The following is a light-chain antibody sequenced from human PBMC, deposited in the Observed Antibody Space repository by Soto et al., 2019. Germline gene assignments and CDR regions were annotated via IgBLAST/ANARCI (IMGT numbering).Light chain of an antibody. J-gene: IGLJ1*01. V-gene: IGLV2-8*01. CDR1: SSDIGGYNF. Sequence: QSVLTQPPSASGSPGQSVTISCTGTSSDIGGYNFVSWYQHHPDKAPKLMIYEITKRPSAVPARFSGSKSDNTASLTVSGLQAEDEADYYCSSYAGSNNYVFGTGTKLTVL. CDR3: SSYAGSNNYV. CDR2: EIT.